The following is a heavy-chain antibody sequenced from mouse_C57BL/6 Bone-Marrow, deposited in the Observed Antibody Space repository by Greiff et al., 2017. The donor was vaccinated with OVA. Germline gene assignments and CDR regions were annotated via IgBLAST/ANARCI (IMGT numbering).Heavy chain of an antibody. CDR2: IYPGSGST. J-gene: IGHJ4*01. Sequence: QVQLQQPGAELVKPGASVKMSCKASGYTFTSYWITWVKQRPGQGLEWIGDIYPGSGSTNYNEKFKSKATLTVDKSSSTPYMQLSSLTSEDSAVYYCAIPYGRIAMAYWGQGTSVTVSS. D-gene: IGHD1-1*01. V-gene: IGHV1-55*01. CDR3: AIPYGRIAMAY. CDR1: GYTFTSYW.